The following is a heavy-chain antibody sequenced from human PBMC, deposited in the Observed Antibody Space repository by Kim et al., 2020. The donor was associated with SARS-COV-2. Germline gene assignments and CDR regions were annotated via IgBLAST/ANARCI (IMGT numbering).Heavy chain of an antibody. V-gene: IGHV3-13*04. D-gene: IGHD3-22*01. J-gene: IGHJ3*02. CDR1: GFTFSSYD. CDR3: ARGYYYDSSGYYPAPQMAFDI. CDR2: IGTAGDT. Sequence: GGSLRLSCAASGFTFSSYDMHWVRQATGKGLEWVSAIGTAGDTYYPGSVKGRFTISRENAKNSLYLQMNSLRAGDTAVYYCARGYYYDSSGYYPAPQMAFDIWGQGTMVTVSS.